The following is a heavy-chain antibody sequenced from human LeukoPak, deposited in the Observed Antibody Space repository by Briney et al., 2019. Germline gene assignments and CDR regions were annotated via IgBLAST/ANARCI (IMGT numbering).Heavy chain of an antibody. D-gene: IGHD3-22*01. CDR2: IIPIFGTA. CDR3: ARDAAVITHYFDY. V-gene: IGHV1-69*13. Sequence: SVKVSCKASGGTFTSYAISWVRQAPGQGLEWMGGIIPIFGTANYAQKFQGRVTITADESTSTAYMELSSLRSEDTAVYYCARDAAVITHYFDYWGQGTLVTVSS. CDR1: GGTFTSYA. J-gene: IGHJ4*02.